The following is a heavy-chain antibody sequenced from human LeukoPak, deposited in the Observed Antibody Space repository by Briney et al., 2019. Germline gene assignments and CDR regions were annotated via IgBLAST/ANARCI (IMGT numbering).Heavy chain of an antibody. CDR3: ARGRSIAALYYFDY. V-gene: IGHV4-39*07. CDR2: INHSGST. CDR1: GGSISSGGYY. Sequence: SETLSLTCTVSGGSISSGGYYWSWIRQPPGKGLEWIGEINHSGSTNYNPSLKSRVTISVDTSKNQFSLKLSSVTAADTAVYYCARGRSIAALYYFDYWGQGTLVTVSS. D-gene: IGHD6-6*01. J-gene: IGHJ4*02.